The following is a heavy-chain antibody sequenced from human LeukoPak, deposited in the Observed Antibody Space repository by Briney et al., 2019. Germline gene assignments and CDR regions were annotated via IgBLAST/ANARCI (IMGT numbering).Heavy chain of an antibody. CDR2: MSLNSGNT. CDR3: ARGFSTGFFYYAMDV. V-gene: IGHV1-8*01. J-gene: IGHJ6*02. CDR1: GYTFTSYD. Sequence: ASVKVSCKTSGYTFTSYDFNWVRQATGQGLEWMGWMSLNSGNTGYAQKFQGRVTMTRNTSISTAYLELSSLTSEDTAVYYCARGFSTGFFYYAMDVWGQGTTVTVSS. D-gene: IGHD3-9*01.